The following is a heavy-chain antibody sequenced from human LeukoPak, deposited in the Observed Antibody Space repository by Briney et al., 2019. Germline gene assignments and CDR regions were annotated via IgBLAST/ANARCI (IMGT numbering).Heavy chain of an antibody. CDR3: AKDKIFRYLDY. Sequence: PGGSLRLSCAASGLTFSNHGMHWVRQAPGKGREGVAMITSDGNNKYYADSVKDRFTISRDDSKNTLYLQMNSLRDEDTAVYYCAKDKIFRYLDYWGQGALVTVTS. V-gene: IGHV3-30*18. CDR2: ITSDGNNK. D-gene: IGHD2/OR15-2a*01. CDR1: GLTFSNHG. J-gene: IGHJ4*02.